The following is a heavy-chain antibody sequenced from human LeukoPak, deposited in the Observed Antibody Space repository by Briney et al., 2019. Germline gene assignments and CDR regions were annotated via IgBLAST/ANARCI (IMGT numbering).Heavy chain of an antibody. CDR1: GFTFRSYW. CDR3: ARVRDYYYGMDV. J-gene: IGHJ6*02. Sequence: PGGSLRLSCAASGFTFRSYWMHWVRQGSGKGLVWVSRINSDGSSTTYADSVKGRFTISRDNAKNTLYLQMNSLRAEDTAAYYCARVRDYYYGMDVWGQGTTVTVSS. V-gene: IGHV3-74*01. CDR2: INSDGSST.